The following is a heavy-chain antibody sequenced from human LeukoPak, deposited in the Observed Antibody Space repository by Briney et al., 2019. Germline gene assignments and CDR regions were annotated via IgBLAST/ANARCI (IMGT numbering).Heavy chain of an antibody. CDR1: GFSFSDAG. CDR3: TRHHTMGIGENWFDP. J-gene: IGHJ5*02. V-gene: IGHV3-73*01. Sequence: SGGSLRLSCAASGFSFSDAGIHWVRHASGKGLEWVGRTANKADNYVTEYAASVKGRFTISRDNSKNTAYLQMNSLRTEDTAVYYCTRHHTMGIGENWFDPWGQGTLVTVSS. D-gene: IGHD3-10*01. CDR2: TANKADNYVT.